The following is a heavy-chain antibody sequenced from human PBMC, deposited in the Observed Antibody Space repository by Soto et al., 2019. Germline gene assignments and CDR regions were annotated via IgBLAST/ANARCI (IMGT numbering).Heavy chain of an antibody. CDR3: AKGGSITIFGVVTNYYYYMDV. CDR1: GFPFSSYA. D-gene: IGHD3-3*01. V-gene: IGHV3-23*01. J-gene: IGHJ6*03. Sequence: GGSLRLSCAASGFPFSSYAMSWVRQAPGKGLEWVSAISGSGGSTYYADSVKGRFTISRDNSKNTLYLQMNNLRAEDTAVYYCAKGGSITIFGVVTNYYYYMDVWGKGTTVTVSS. CDR2: ISGSGGST.